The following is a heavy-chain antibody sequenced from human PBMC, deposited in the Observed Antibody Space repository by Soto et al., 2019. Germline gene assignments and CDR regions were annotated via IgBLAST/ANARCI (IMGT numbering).Heavy chain of an antibody. D-gene: IGHD6-13*01. CDR3: SRGGLAAAATDY. CDR1: GFTFSSYG. CDR2: IWYDGSKE. Sequence: QVQVVESGGGVVQPGRSLRLSCAASGFTFSSYGMHWVRQAPGKGLEWVAIIWYDGSKEYYADSVKGRFTISRDNSKNMVYLQMNSLRVEDTAVYYCSRGGLAAAATDYWGQGTLVTVSS. J-gene: IGHJ4*02. V-gene: IGHV3-33*01.